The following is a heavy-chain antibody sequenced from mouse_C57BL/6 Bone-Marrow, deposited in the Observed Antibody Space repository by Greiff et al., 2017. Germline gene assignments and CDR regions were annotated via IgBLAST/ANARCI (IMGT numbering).Heavy chain of an antibody. CDR1: GFSLSTFGMG. CDR3: ARRSPYYFDY. V-gene: IGHV8-8*01. Sequence: QVTLKVSGPGILQPSQTLSLTCSFSGFSLSTFGMGVGWIRQPSGKGLEWLAHSWWDDDLYYNPALKSRLTFSKDTSKIHVFLKIATVDTADTATYYCARRSPYYFDYWGPGTTLTVSS. CDR2: SWWDDDL. J-gene: IGHJ2*01.